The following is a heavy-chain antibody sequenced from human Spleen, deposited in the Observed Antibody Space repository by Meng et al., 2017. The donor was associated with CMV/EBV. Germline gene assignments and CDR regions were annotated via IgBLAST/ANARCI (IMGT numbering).Heavy chain of an antibody. CDR1: A. J-gene: IGHJ4*02. CDR2: VSYDGSNK. V-gene: IGHV3-30-3*01. CDR3: ARDVPRYSGSYYVPDLFDY. Sequence: ARQWVRQAPGRGLEWVAIVSYDGSNKDYADSVKGRFTMSRDNSKNTLFLQMNSLRPEDTAMYYCARDVPRYSGSYYVPDLFDYCGQGTLVTVSS. D-gene: IGHD1-26*01.